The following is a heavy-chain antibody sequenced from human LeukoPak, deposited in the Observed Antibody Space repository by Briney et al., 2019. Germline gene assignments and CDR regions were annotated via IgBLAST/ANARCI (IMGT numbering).Heavy chain of an antibody. D-gene: IGHD1-1*01. CDR1: GFTYSNAW. V-gene: IGHV3-15*01. J-gene: IGHJ4*02. CDR3: TTGHYETTGMTSGYLDY. Sequence: PGGSLRLSCAASGFTYSNAWMSWVRQAPGKGLEWVGRIKSETDGGTIDYAAPVKGRFTITRDDSRNTQYLQMNSLKTEDTAVYYCTTGHYETTGMTSGYLDYWGQGTLVTVSS. CDR2: IKSETDGGTI.